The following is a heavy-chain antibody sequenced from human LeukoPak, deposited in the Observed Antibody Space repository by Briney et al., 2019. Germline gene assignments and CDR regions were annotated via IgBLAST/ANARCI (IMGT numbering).Heavy chain of an antibody. V-gene: IGHV3-21*01. Sequence: GGSLRLSCTASGFTFTTYSMNWVRLAPGKGLEWVSSISTTGDFIHYADSVKGRFTISRDNAKNLLYLQMNSLRAEDTAIYYCAGRDCTNGLCQFDYWGQGTLVTVSS. CDR2: ISTTGDFI. CDR3: AGRDCTNGLCQFDY. D-gene: IGHD2-8*01. J-gene: IGHJ4*02. CDR1: GFTFTTYS.